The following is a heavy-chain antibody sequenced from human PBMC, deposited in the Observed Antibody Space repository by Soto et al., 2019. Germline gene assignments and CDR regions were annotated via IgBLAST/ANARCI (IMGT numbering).Heavy chain of an antibody. CDR2: IIPIFGTA. V-gene: IGHV1-69*13. D-gene: IGHD5-12*01. CDR3: ARVRSDIVATISSWFDP. Sequence: SVKFSCKASVGTFSSYAISWLRHAPRQGLEWMGGIIPIFGTANYAQKFQGRVTITADESTSTAYMEMSSLRSEDTAVYYCARVRSDIVATISSWFDPWGQGTLVTVSS. CDR1: VGTFSSYA. J-gene: IGHJ5*02.